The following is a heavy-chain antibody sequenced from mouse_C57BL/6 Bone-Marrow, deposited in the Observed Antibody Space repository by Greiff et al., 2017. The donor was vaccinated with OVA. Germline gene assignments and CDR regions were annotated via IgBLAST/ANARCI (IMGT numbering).Heavy chain of an antibody. Sequence: EVKLVESGGYLVKPGGSLKLSCAASGFTFSSYGMSWVRQTPDKRLEWVATISSGGSYTYYPDSVKGRFTISRDNAKNTLYLQMSSLKSEDTAMYYCARRGDYYGPWFAYWGQGTLVTVSA. J-gene: IGHJ3*01. D-gene: IGHD2-1*01. CDR2: ISSGGSYT. CDR1: GFTFSSYG. V-gene: IGHV5-6*02. CDR3: ARRGDYYGPWFAY.